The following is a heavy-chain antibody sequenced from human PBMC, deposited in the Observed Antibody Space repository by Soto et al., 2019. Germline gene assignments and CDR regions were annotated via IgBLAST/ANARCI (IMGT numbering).Heavy chain of an antibody. J-gene: IGHJ6*02. V-gene: IGHV4-39*01. CDR3: ASTYDFWSVHHPPFYGMDV. Sequence: SETLSLTCTVSGGSISSSSYYWGWIRQPPGKGLEWIGSIYYSGSTYYNPSLKSRVTISVDTSKNQFSLKLSSVTAADTAVYYCASTYDFWSVHHPPFYGMDVWGQGTTVTVSS. CDR1: GGSISSSSYY. CDR2: IYYSGST. D-gene: IGHD3-3*01.